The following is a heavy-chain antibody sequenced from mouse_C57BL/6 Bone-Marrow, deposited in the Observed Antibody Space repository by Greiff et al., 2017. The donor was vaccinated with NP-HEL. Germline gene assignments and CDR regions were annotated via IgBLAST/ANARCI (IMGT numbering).Heavy chain of an antibody. CDR1: GYTFTSYW. J-gene: IGHJ3*01. D-gene: IGHD1-1*01. CDR2: IHPNSGST. V-gene: IGHV1-64*01. Sequence: QVQLQQPGAELVKPGASVKLSCKASGYTFTSYWMHWVKQRPGQGLEWIGMIHPNSGSTNYNEKFKSKATLTVDKSSSTAYMQLSSLTSEDSAVYYCARGGIYYYGSSYVPFAYWGQGTLVTVSA. CDR3: ARGGIYYYGSSYVPFAY.